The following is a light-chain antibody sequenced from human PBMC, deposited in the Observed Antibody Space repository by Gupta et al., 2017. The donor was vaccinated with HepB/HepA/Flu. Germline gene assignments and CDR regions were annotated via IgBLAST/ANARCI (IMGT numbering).Light chain of an antibody. J-gene: IGLJ1*01. V-gene: IGLV2-14*04. CDR3: ASYISSSTPFV. Sequence: ESXXXGXSXXIXXXXXSRDIGVYNFVSWYQQHPGKAPKLMIYDVSNRPSGVSNRFSGSKSGNTASLTISGLQADDEADYYCASYISSSTPFVFGSGTQVTVL. CDR1: SRDIGVYNF. CDR2: DVS.